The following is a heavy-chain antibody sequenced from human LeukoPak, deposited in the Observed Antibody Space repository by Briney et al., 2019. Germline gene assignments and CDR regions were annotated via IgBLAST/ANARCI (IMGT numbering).Heavy chain of an antibody. V-gene: IGHV1-2*02. CDR1: GYTFTGSY. CDR2: INPNTGGT. J-gene: IGHJ3*02. D-gene: IGHD6-25*01. Sequence: ASVKVSCKASGYTFTGSYLHWVRQAPAQGLEWMAWINPNTGGTDCSQKFRGRVTVTRDTSISTAFMELSSLRSDDTAVYYCARSHERTFDIWGQGTMVTVSS. CDR3: ARSHERTFDI.